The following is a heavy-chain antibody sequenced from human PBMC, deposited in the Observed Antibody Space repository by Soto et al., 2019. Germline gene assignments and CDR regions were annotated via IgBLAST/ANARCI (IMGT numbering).Heavy chain of an antibody. Sequence: QVQLVESGGGVVQPGRSLRLSCAASGFTFSSYAVHWVRQAPGKGLEWVAVISYDATNKYYADSVKGRFTISRDNSKNTLYLHMNSLRAEDTAVYYCARAYNSGWYGDFDYWGQGTLVTVSS. V-gene: IGHV3-30-3*01. J-gene: IGHJ4*02. CDR1: GFTFSSYA. CDR2: ISYDATNK. CDR3: ARAYNSGWYGDFDY. D-gene: IGHD6-19*01.